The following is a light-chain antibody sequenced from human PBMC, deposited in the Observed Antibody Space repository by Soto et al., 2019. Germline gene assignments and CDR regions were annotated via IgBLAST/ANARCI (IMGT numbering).Light chain of an antibody. Sequence: DIQMTQSPSTLSASVGVRVTITCRASQSISSWLAWYQQKPGKAPKLLIYKASSLESGVPSRFSGSGSGTEFTLTISSLQPDDFATYYCQQYNSYSPETFGQGTKVEIK. CDR3: QQYNSYSPET. J-gene: IGKJ1*01. CDR1: QSISSW. CDR2: KAS. V-gene: IGKV1-5*03.